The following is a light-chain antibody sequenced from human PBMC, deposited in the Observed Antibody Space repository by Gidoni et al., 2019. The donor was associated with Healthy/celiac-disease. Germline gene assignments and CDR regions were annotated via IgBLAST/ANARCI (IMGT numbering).Light chain of an antibody. CDR1: QSVSSY. CDR3: QXXSNXXXT. J-gene: IGKJ1*01. V-gene: IGKV3-11*01. CDR2: DAT. Sequence: EIVLTQSPATLSLSPGERATLSCRASQSVSSYLAWYQQKPGQAPRLLIYDATNRATGIPARFSGSGSGTDFTLTISSXEPEDFAXXXCQXXSNXXXTFXXXTKVEIK.